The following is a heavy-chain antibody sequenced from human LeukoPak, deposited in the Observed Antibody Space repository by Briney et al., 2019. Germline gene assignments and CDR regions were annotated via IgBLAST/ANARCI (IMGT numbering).Heavy chain of an antibody. J-gene: IGHJ6*02. Sequence: GGSLRLSRTAAGFTLDDYGMSWVRRTPGKGLEWVAGITWNGGGTDYAVSVRGRFTISRDNAKKSVYLQMNSLRAEDAALYHCARDGKRVTTQFYYYGIDLWGQGTTVTVSS. CDR3: ARDGKRVTTQFYYYGIDL. V-gene: IGHV3-20*01. CDR2: ITWNGGGT. CDR1: GFTLDDYG. D-gene: IGHD3-3*01.